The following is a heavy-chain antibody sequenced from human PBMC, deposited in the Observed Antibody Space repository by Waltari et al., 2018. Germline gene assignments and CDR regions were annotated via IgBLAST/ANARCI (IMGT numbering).Heavy chain of an antibody. CDR3: AKDSGSGGYAFDV. CDR2: ILYDGSDD. Sequence: QMYLVESGGTVVQPGTSLTLSCAASGFTFNKTNMHWVRPAPGKGLEWVSFILYDGSDDSYADSVKGRFTISRDNSKHTIFLQMIGLKVEDTAVYFCAKDSGSGGYAFDVWGQGTMVTVSS. CDR1: GFTFNKTN. D-gene: IGHD1-26*01. V-gene: IGHV3-30*02. J-gene: IGHJ3*01.